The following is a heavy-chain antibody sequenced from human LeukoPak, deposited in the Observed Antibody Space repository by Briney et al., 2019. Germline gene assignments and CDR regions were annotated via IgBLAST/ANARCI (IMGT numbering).Heavy chain of an antibody. J-gene: IGHJ6*03. CDR1: GGSISSSSYY. CDR2: IYYSGST. CDR3: ARLVVNYYYYYYMDV. V-gene: IGHV4-39*01. D-gene: IGHD3-22*01. Sequence: PSETLSLTCTVSGGSISSSSYYWGWIRQPPGKGLEWIGSIYYSGSTYYHPSLKTRDNISRHTSKNQFSLNLSPVTAADTAVYYCARLVVNYYYYYYMDVWGKGTTVSVS.